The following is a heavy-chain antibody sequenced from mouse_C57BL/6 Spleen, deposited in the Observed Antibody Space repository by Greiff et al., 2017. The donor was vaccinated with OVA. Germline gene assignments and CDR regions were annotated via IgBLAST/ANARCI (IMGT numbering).Heavy chain of an antibody. D-gene: IGHD2-5*01. V-gene: IGHV1-74*01. Sequence: QVQLQQPGAELVKPGASVKVSCKASGYTFTSYWMHWVKQRPGQGLEWIGRIHPSDSDTNSNQKFKGKATLTVDKSSSTAYMQLSSLTSEDSAVYYCATAYYSNLYWYFDVWGTGTTVTVSS. CDR2: IHPSDSDT. CDR3: ATAYYSNLYWYFDV. J-gene: IGHJ1*03. CDR1: GYTFTSYW.